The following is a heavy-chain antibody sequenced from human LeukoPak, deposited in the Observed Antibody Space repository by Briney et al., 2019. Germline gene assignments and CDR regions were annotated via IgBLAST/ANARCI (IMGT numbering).Heavy chain of an antibody. CDR2: INRDGSTT. J-gene: IGHJ4*02. Sequence: GGSLRLSCAASGFTFGNYWVHWVRQAPGKGLVWVSRINRDGSTTKYADSVKGRFTVSRDNAKNTLNLQMNSLRAEDTAVYYCARDKKSGESSEIDYWGQGTLVTVSS. CDR1: GFTFGNYW. D-gene: IGHD3-10*01. CDR3: ARDKKSGESSEIDY. V-gene: IGHV3-74*03.